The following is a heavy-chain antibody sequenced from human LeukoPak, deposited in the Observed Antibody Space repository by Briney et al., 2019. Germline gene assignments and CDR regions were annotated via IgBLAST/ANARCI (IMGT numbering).Heavy chain of an antibody. CDR3: ALQVGTSVSVWDS. CDR2: IDPTDSYT. Sequence: GESLKIPCQGSGXSFTNSWITWVRQMPGKGLEWMGSIDPTDSYTNYSPSFLGHVTISADKSITTAYLQWSSLKASDTAMYYCALQVGTSVSVWDSWGQGTLVTVSS. V-gene: IGHV5-10-1*01. J-gene: IGHJ4*02. D-gene: IGHD1-26*01. CDR1: GXSFTNSW.